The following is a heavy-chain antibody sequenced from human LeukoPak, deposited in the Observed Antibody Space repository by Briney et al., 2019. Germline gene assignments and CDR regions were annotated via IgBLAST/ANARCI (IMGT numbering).Heavy chain of an antibody. CDR1: GGSISSYY. D-gene: IGHD1-26*01. J-gene: IGHJ3*02. V-gene: IGHV4-59*13. Sequence: SETLSLTCTVSGGSISSYYWSWIRQPPGKGLEWIGYIYYSGSTNYNPSLKSRVTISVDTSKNQFSLKLSSVTAADTAVYYCAREFPRPRRVGAFDIWGQGTMVTVSS. CDR3: AREFPRPRRVGAFDI. CDR2: IYYSGST.